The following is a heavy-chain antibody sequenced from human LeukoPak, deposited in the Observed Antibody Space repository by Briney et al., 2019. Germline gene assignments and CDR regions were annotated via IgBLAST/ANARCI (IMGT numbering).Heavy chain of an antibody. Sequence: GGSLRLSCAASGFTFSSYWMSWVRQAPGKGLEWVANIKQDGSEKYYVDSVKGRFTISRDNAKNSLYLQMNSLRAKDTAVYYCARGPDTAMGTGIDYWGQGTLVTVSS. CDR1: GFTFSSYW. CDR2: IKQDGSEK. D-gene: IGHD5-18*01. CDR3: ARGPDTAMGTGIDY. V-gene: IGHV3-7*03. J-gene: IGHJ4*02.